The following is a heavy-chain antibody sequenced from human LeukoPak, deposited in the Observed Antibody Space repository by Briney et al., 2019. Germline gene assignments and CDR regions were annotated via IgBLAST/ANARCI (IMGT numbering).Heavy chain of an antibody. J-gene: IGHJ3*02. CDR3: AKDRIMITFGEQAGDAFDI. D-gene: IGHD3-16*01. CDR2: ISGSGGST. V-gene: IGHV3-23*01. Sequence: GGSLRLSCAASGFTFSSYGMSWVRQAPGKGLEWVSAISGSGGSTYYADSVKGRFTISRDNSKNTLYLQMDSLRAEDTAVYYCAKDRIMITFGEQAGDAFDIWGQGTMVTVSS. CDR1: GFTFSSYG.